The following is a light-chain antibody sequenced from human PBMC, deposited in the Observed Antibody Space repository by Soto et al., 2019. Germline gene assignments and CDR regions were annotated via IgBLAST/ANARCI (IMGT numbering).Light chain of an antibody. CDR1: QSVSNNY. CDR2: GAS. CDR3: QQYGSSGP. Sequence: VFKQSPGTLSMSPAERATLSCRASQSVSNNYLAWYQQKPGQAPRLLIYGASNRATGIPDRFSGSGSGTDFTLTISRLEPEDIAVYYCQQYGSSGPFGQGTKVAIK. J-gene: IGKJ1*01. V-gene: IGKV3-20*01.